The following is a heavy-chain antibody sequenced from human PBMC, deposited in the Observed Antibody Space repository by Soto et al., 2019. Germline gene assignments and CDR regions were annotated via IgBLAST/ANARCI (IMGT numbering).Heavy chain of an antibody. D-gene: IGHD4-17*01. CDR3: ARTTVTKSGDY. CDR1: GFTFSAYA. V-gene: IGHV3-23*01. J-gene: IGHJ4*02. CDR2: LIDNGGST. Sequence: EVQLLESGGGLVQPGGSLRLSCAASGFTFSAYAMSWVRQAPGKGLEYVSSLIDNGGSTYYAGSVRGRFTISSENSKNTLYLQMNSLSVEDTAVYYCARTTVTKSGDYWGQGTLVTVSS.